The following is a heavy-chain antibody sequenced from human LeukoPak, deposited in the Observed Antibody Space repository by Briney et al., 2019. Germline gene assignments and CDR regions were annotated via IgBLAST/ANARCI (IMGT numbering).Heavy chain of an antibody. J-gene: IGHJ4*02. Sequence: GGSLRLSCAASGFTFSSYSMSWVRQAPGKGLEWVSSISSSSSYIYYADSVKGRFTISRDNSKNTLYLQMNSLRAEDTAVYYCAKDRGVTLPSYYFDYWGQGTLVTVSS. CDR2: ISSSSSYI. V-gene: IGHV3-21*01. CDR3: AKDRGVTLPSYYFDY. CDR1: GFTFSSYS. D-gene: IGHD2-21*02.